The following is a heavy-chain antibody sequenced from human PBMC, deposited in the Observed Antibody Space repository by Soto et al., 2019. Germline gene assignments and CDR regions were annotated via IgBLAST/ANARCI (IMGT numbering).Heavy chain of an antibody. J-gene: IGHJ6*02. V-gene: IGHV1-2*04. Sequence: QVQLVQSGAEVKKPGASVKVSCKASGYTFTGYYMHWVRQAPRQGLEWMGWINPNSGGTNYAQKFQGWVTMTRDTSISTAYMELSRLRSDDTAVYYCARDASTSHNYYYYYGMDVWGQGTTVTVSS. CDR1: GYTFTGYY. CDR3: ARDASTSHNYYYYYGMDV. CDR2: INPNSGGT. D-gene: IGHD2-2*01.